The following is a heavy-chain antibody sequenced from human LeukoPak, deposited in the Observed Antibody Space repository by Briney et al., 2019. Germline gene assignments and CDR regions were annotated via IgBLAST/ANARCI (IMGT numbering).Heavy chain of an antibody. Sequence: SVKVSCKASGGTFSSYAISWVRQAPGQGLEWMGRIIPIFGTANYAQKFQGRVTITTDESTSTAYMELSSLRSEDTAVYYCARVITTPESGSQWFDPWGQGTLVTVSS. J-gene: IGHJ5*02. CDR3: ARVITTPESGSQWFDP. D-gene: IGHD3-22*01. CDR1: GGTFSSYA. CDR2: IIPIFGTA. V-gene: IGHV1-69*05.